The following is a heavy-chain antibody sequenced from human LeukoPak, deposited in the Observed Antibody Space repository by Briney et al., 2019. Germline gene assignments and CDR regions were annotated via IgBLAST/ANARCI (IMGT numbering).Heavy chain of an antibody. V-gene: IGHV4-30-4*07. CDR1: GGSISSGGYS. D-gene: IGHD3-22*01. CDR2: IYYSGST. CDR3: ASPMGSSGYYLPLDY. Sequence: PSETLSLTCAVSGGSISSGGYSWSWIRQPPGKGLEWIGYIYYSGSTYYNPSLKSRVTISVDTSKNQFSLKLSSVTAADTAVYYCASPMGSSGYYLPLDYWGQGTLVTVSS. J-gene: IGHJ4*02.